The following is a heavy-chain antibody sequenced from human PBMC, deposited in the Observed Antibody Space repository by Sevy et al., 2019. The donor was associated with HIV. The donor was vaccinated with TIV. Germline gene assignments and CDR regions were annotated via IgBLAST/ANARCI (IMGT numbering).Heavy chain of an antibody. CDR2: INHSGST. D-gene: IGHD3-10*01. V-gene: IGHV4-34*01. CDR3: ARGGDYLLVDY. CDR1: GGSFSGFY. Sequence: SETLSLTCTVSGGSFSGFYWSWIRQPPGKGLQWIWEINHSGSTNYNSSLESRVTISVDTSKNEFSLKLTSVTAADTAVYYCARGGDYLLVDYWGQGTLVTVSS. J-gene: IGHJ4*02.